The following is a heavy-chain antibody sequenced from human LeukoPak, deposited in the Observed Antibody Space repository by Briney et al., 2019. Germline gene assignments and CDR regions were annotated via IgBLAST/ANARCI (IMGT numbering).Heavy chain of an antibody. Sequence: PSETLSLTCTVSGGSISSGSYYWSWIRQPAGKGLEWIGRIYTSGSTNYNPSLKSRVTISVDTSKNQFSLKLSSVTAADTAVYYCARGSSYDSSGYQYWGQGTLSPSPQ. CDR2: IYTSGST. V-gene: IGHV4-61*02. J-gene: IGHJ4*02. CDR3: ARGSSYDSSGYQY. CDR1: GGSISSGSYY. D-gene: IGHD3-22*01.